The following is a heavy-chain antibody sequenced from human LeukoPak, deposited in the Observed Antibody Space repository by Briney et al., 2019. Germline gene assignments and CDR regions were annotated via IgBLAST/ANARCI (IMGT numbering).Heavy chain of an antibody. CDR2: ISYDGSNK. J-gene: IGHJ4*02. V-gene: IGHV3-30*18. D-gene: IGHD3-22*01. CDR1: GFTFSSYG. CDR3: AKDPSPSYYYDSSGLIDY. Sequence: GGSLRLSCAAFGFTFSSYGMHWVRQAPGKGLEWVAVISYDGSNKYYADSVKGRFTISRDNSKNTLYLQMNSLRAEDTAVYYCAKDPSPSYYYDSSGLIDYWGQGTLVTVSS.